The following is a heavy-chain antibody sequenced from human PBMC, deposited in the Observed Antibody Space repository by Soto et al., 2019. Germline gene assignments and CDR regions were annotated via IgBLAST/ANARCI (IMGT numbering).Heavy chain of an antibody. Sequence: ASVKVSCKASGYTFTNYVMHWVRQAPGQRLEWMGCINVGSDNTNYSQKFQERVTITRDTSTSTAYMELSSLRSEDTAVYYCAAQSTGSYYGYYYYYGMDVWGQGTTVTVSS. CDR3: AAQSTGSYYGYYYYYGMDV. CDR2: INVGSDNT. V-gene: IGHV1-3*01. D-gene: IGHD1-26*01. J-gene: IGHJ6*02. CDR1: GYTFTNYV.